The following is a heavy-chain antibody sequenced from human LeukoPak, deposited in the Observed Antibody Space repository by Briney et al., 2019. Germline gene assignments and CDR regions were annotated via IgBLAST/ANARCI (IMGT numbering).Heavy chain of an antibody. CDR1: GSTFNSYS. J-gene: IGHJ4*02. Sequence: GGSLRLSCAASGSTFNSYSMNWVRQAPGKGLEWVSYISSSSSTMYYADSVKGRFTISRDNAKNSLYLQMNSLRAEDTAVYYCAGYCSTISCRNIDYWGQGTLVTVSS. D-gene: IGHD2-2*01. CDR3: AGYCSTISCRNIDY. CDR2: ISSSSSTM. V-gene: IGHV3-48*04.